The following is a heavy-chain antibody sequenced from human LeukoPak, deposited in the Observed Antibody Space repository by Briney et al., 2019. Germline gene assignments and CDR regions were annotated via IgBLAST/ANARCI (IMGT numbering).Heavy chain of an antibody. Sequence: ASVKVSCKASGYTFTSYAMHWARQAPGQRLEWMGWINAGNGNTKYSQKFQGRVTITRDTSASTAYMELSSLRSEDTAVYYCASQDRRIITGSSGYYFGNHWGQGTLVTVSS. D-gene: IGHD3-22*01. CDR1: GYTFTSYA. CDR3: ASQDRRIITGSSGYYFGNH. CDR2: INAGNGNT. J-gene: IGHJ4*02. V-gene: IGHV1-3*01.